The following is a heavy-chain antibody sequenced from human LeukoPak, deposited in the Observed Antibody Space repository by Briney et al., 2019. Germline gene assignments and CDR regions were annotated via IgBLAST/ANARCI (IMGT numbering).Heavy chain of an antibody. CDR2: ISGSGGTS. CDR3: AKVSVSYSPGAFDI. CDR1: GFTVSSNY. D-gene: IGHD1-26*01. Sequence: GGSLRLSCAASGFTVSSNYMIWVRQAPGKGLEWVSAISGSGGTSYYADSVQGQFTISRDNSKNTLSLQMNSLRAEDTAVYYCAKVSVSYSPGAFDIWGQGTMVTVSS. J-gene: IGHJ3*02. V-gene: IGHV3-23*01.